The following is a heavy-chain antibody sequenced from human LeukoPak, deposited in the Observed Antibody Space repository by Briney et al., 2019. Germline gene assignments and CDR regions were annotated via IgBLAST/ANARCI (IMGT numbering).Heavy chain of an antibody. J-gene: IGHJ4*02. Sequence: ASVKVSCKVSGYNLIELSMHWVRQTPGKGLEWMGGFDPEDAKTIYAPKFQGRVTMTEDTATDTAYMELTSLRSEDTAVYYCATSRNEASELSVSSGYDFDYWGQGTLVTVSS. D-gene: IGHD5-12*01. V-gene: IGHV1-24*01. CDR2: FDPEDAKT. CDR3: ATSRNEASELSVSSGYDFDY. CDR1: GYNLIELS.